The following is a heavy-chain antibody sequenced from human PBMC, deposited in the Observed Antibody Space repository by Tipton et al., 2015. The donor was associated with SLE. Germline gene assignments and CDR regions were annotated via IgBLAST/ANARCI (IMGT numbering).Heavy chain of an antibody. D-gene: IGHD6-6*01. CDR3: AKGRGYSSSSFDY. J-gene: IGHJ4*02. Sequence: SLRLSCAASGFTFSSYAMSWVRQAPGKGLEWVSAISGSGGSTYYADSVKGRFTISRDNSKNTLYLQMNSLRAEDTAVYYCAKGRGYSSSSFDYWGQGALVTVSS. CDR1: GFTFSSYA. V-gene: IGHV3-23*01. CDR2: ISGSGGST.